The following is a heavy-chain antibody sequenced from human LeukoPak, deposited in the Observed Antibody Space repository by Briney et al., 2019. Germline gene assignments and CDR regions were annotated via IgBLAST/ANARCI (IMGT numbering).Heavy chain of an antibody. CDR2: IYSRST. J-gene: IGHJ3*02. D-gene: IGHD3-9*01. CDR3: ASLGNSDILLSYAFDI. Sequence: GGSLRLSCAASGFSVSSTYMSWVRQAPGKGLEWVAIIYSRSTYYADSVKGRFTISRDNSKNTLYLQMNSLRAEDTAVYYCASLGNSDILLSYAFDIWGQGTMVTVSS. V-gene: IGHV3-66*01. CDR1: GFSVSSTY.